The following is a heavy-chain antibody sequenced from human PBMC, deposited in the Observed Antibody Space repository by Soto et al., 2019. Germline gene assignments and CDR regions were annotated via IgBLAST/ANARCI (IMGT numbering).Heavy chain of an antibody. V-gene: IGHV3-13*01. CDR3: ARFRVTTVGGRWDYYYGMDV. CDR1: GFTFSSYD. J-gene: IGHJ6*02. Sequence: EVQLVESGGGLVQPGGSLRLSCAASGFTFSSYDMHWVRQATGKGLEWVSAIGTAGDTYYPGSVKGRFTISRENAKNSLYLQMNSLRAGGTAVYDCARFRVTTVGGRWDYYYGMDVWGQGTTVTVSS. D-gene: IGHD3-10*01. CDR2: IGTAGDT.